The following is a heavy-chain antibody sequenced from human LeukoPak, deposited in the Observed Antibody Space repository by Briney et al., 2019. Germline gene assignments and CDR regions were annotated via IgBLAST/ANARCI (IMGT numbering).Heavy chain of an antibody. CDR3: VRVDFGAFYI. CDR2: IYYTGST. V-gene: IGHV4-59*01. CDR1: GASINDYY. J-gene: IGHJ3*02. Sequence: KTSETLSLTCTVSGASINDYYWSWIRQPPGKGLEWIGYIYYTGSTNYDPSLKSRVTISIDTSKNQFSLKMSSVTAADTAVYYCVRVDFGAFYIWGQGTMLTVSS. D-gene: IGHD3-10*01.